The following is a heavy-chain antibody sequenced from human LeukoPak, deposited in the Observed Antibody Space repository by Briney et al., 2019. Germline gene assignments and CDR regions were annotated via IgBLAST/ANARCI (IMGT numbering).Heavy chain of an antibody. D-gene: IGHD2-2*01. CDR2: IWYDGSNK. Sequence: PGGSLRLSCAASGFTFSSYGMHWVRQAPGKGLEWVAVIWYDGSNKYYADSVKGRFTISRDNSKNTLYLQMNSLRAEDTAVYYCARVWCGRTSCQSYFDYWGQGALVTVSS. CDR3: ARVWCGRTSCQSYFDY. J-gene: IGHJ4*02. CDR1: GFTFSSYG. V-gene: IGHV3-33*01.